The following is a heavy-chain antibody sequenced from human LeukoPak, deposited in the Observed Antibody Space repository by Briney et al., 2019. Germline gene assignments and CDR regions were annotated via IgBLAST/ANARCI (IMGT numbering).Heavy chain of an antibody. CDR1: GFTFDSYA. CDR2: ISYDGRNN. CDR3: VRDMFGGRDY. V-gene: IGHV3-30*04. J-gene: IGHJ4*02. Sequence: GGSLRLSCAASGFTFDSYAMHWVRQAPGKGLEWLAVISYDGRNNYYGDSVKGRFTISRDNPKNTLYLQMTSLRAEDTAVYYCVRDMFGGRDYWGQGTLVTVSS. D-gene: IGHD3-10*02.